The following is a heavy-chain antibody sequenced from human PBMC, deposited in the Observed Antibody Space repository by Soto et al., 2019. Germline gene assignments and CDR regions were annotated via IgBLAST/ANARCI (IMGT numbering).Heavy chain of an antibody. CDR1: GGTFSSYA. Sequence: QVQLVQSGAEVKKPGSSVKVSCKASGGTFSSYAISWVRQAPGQGLEWLGGIIPIFGTANYAQKFQGRVTITADESTSTAYMELSSLRSEDTAVYYCAREYDEYSDPPYYFDYWGQGTLVTVSS. CDR3: AREYDEYSDPPYYFDY. CDR2: IIPIFGTA. V-gene: IGHV1-69*01. J-gene: IGHJ4*02. D-gene: IGHD2-15*01.